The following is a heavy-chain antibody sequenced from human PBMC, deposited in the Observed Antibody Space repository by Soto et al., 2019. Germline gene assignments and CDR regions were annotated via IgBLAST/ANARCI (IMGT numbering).Heavy chain of an antibody. Sequence: PGESLKISCKGSGYSFTSSWINWVRQMPGKSLEWMGRLDPSDSYTSYSPSFQGHVTISVDKSISTAYLQWSSLKTSDTAMYYCARSITSYFDLWGQGTLVTVSS. V-gene: IGHV5-10-1*01. CDR3: ARSITSYFDL. J-gene: IGHJ4*02. CDR2: LDPSDSYT. CDR1: GYSFTSSW. D-gene: IGHD3-10*01.